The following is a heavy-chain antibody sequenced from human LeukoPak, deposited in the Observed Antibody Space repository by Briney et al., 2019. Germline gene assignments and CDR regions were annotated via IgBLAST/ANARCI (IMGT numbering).Heavy chain of an antibody. D-gene: IGHD6-19*01. CDR2: VRSKGYNNAT. Sequence: GGSLKLSCPASGCTVSGSAMHWVRQPSGKGLEGLGRVRSKGYNNATAYGAPVKDRFIISRNDSKSTAYLQMSSLKSEDTAVYYCATLGETSGWYPDHWGQGTLVTVSS. J-gene: IGHJ4*02. CDR1: GCTVSGSA. V-gene: IGHV3-73*01. CDR3: ATLGETSGWYPDH.